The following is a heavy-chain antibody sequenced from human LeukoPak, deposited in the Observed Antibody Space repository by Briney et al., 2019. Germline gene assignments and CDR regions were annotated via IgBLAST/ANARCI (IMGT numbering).Heavy chain of an antibody. CDR2: IYDSGIT. CDR3: AGRGHRYSRD. V-gene: IGHV4-4*09. J-gene: IGHJ1*01. Sequence: SETLSLTCTVSGDSVTSGYWSWIRQPPEKGLEWIGYIYDSGITDYNPSLKSRLTISVDTSNNQFSLNLSSVTAADTAVYYCAGRGHRYSRDWGQGILVTVSS. CDR1: GDSVTSGY. D-gene: IGHD2-15*01.